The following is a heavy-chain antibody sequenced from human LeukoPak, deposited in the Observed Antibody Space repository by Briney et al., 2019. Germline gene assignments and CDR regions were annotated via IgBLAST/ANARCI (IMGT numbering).Heavy chain of an antibody. Sequence: PSETLSLTCTVSGGSISSYFWSWIRQPPGKGLEWIGYIYYSGSTNYNPSLKSRVTISVDTSKDQFSLRLSSVTAADTAVYYCARGAGNFDYWGQGTLVTVSS. CDR2: IYYSGST. CDR3: ARGAGNFDY. J-gene: IGHJ4*02. D-gene: IGHD6-19*01. V-gene: IGHV4-59*01. CDR1: GGSISSYF.